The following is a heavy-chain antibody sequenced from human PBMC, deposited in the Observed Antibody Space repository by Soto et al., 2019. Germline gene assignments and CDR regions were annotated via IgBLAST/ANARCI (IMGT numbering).Heavy chain of an antibody. CDR3: ARGHLGYYDSSGYQPQYYFDY. D-gene: IGHD3-22*01. V-gene: IGHV1-69*13. Sequence: ASVKVSCKASGCTFSSNAISWVRQAPGQGLEWMGGIIPIFGTANYAQKFQGRVTITADESTSTAYMELSSLRSEDTAVYYCARGHLGYYDSSGYQPQYYFDYWGQGTLVTVSS. CDR1: GCTFSSNA. CDR2: IIPIFGTA. J-gene: IGHJ4*02.